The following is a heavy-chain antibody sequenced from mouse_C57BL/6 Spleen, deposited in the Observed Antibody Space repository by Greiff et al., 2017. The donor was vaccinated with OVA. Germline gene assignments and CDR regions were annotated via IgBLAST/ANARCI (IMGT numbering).Heavy chain of an antibody. Sequence: VQLKESGGGLVQPGGSLKLSCAASGFTFSDYYMYWVRQTPEKRLEWVAYISNGGGSTYYPDTVKGRFTISRDNAKNTLYLQMSRLKSEDTAMYYCARPGSSPYWYFDVWGTGTTVTVSS. CDR2: ISNGGGST. V-gene: IGHV5-12*01. CDR1: GFTFSDYY. J-gene: IGHJ1*03. CDR3: ARPGSSPYWYFDV. D-gene: IGHD1-1*01.